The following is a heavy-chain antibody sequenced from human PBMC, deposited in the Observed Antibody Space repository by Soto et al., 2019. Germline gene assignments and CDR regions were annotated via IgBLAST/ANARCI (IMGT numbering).Heavy chain of an antibody. Sequence: PSETLSLTCTVSGGSISNYYWSWIRQPPGKGLEWIGYIYKRGSTNYNPSLKSRVTISVDTSKNQFSLKLSSVTAADTAVYYCARGPDYDFVWGSYRYMFWGQGTLVTVSS. CDR3: ARGPDYDFVWGSYRYMF. V-gene: IGHV4-59*01. D-gene: IGHD3-16*02. CDR1: GGSISNYY. J-gene: IGHJ4*02. CDR2: IYKRGST.